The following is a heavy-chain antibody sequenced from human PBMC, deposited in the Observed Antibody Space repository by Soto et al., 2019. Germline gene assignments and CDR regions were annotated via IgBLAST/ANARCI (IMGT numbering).Heavy chain of an antibody. J-gene: IGHJ4*02. Sequence: GGSPRLSCAGSGFTFSPYSMNWVLQAPGKGLEWVSYISSSNTTIYYPDSVKGRVTISRDNAKNTLDLQLNSLRSEDTGIYYCAKDDPNKPDYGSEDFQFWGQGTMVTAPQ. D-gene: IGHD3-10*01. CDR1: GFTFSPYS. CDR3: AKDDPNKPDYGSEDFQF. CDR2: ISSSNTTI. V-gene: IGHV3-48*01.